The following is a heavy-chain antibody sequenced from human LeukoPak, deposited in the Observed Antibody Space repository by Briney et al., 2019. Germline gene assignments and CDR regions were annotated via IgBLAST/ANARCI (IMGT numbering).Heavy chain of an antibody. D-gene: IGHD6-6*01. Sequence: PSETLSLTCTVSGGSISSYYWSWIRQPPGKGLEWIEYIYYSGSTNYNPSLKSRVTISVDTSKNQFSLKLSSVTAADTAVYYCARRIAARPPYYYYYYMDVWGKGTTVTVSS. CDR1: GGSISSYY. J-gene: IGHJ6*03. CDR2: IYYSGST. CDR3: ARRIAARPPYYYYYYMDV. V-gene: IGHV4-59*01.